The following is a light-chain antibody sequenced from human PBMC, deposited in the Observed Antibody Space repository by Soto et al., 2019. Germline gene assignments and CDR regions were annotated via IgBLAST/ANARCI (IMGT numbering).Light chain of an antibody. CDR2: AAS. CDR1: QGISSY. CDR3: QQLNSYPLT. J-gene: IGKJ4*01. V-gene: IGKV1-9*01. Sequence: DIQLTQSPSFLSASVVDRVTITCLASQGISSYLAWYQQKPGKAPKLLIYAASTLQSGVPSRFSGSGSGTEFTLTISSLQPEDFATYYCQQLNSYPLTCGGGTKGDIK.